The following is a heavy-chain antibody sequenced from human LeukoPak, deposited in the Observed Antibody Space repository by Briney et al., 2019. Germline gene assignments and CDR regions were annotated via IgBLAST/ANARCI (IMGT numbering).Heavy chain of an antibody. J-gene: IGHJ6*02. CDR2: INHSGST. Sequence: SETLSLTCAVYGGSFSGYYWSWIRQPPGKGLEWIGEINHSGSTNYNPSLKSRVTISVDTSKNQFSLKLSSVTAADTAVYYCARGPIAVAGLLRYYYYGMDVWGQGTTVTVSS. CDR1: GGSFSGYY. V-gene: IGHV4-34*01. D-gene: IGHD6-19*01. CDR3: ARGPIAVAGLLRYYYYGMDV.